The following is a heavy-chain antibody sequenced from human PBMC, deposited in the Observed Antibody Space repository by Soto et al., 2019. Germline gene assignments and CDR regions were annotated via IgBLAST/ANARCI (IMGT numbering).Heavy chain of an antibody. CDR2: IYYSGST. Sequence: SETLSLTCTVSGGSISSGDYYWSWIRQPPGKGLEWIGYIYYSGSTYYNPSLKSRVTISVDTSKNQFSLKLSSVTAADTAVYYCASQRWYSNYYFDYWGQGTLVTVSS. CDR1: GGSISSGDYY. J-gene: IGHJ4*02. V-gene: IGHV4-30-4*01. CDR3: ASQRWYSNYYFDY. D-gene: IGHD4-4*01.